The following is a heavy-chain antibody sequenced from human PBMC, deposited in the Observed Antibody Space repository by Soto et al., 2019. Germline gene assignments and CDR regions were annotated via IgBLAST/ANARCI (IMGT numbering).Heavy chain of an antibody. J-gene: IGHJ6*02. CDR2: INPNSGGT. CDR1: GYTFTGYY. D-gene: IGHD6-6*01. CDR3: ARDRRSSSSRYYYGMDV. Sequence: ASVKVSCKASGYTFTGYYMHWVRQAPGQGLEWMGWINPNSGGTNYAQKFQGWVTMTRDTSISTAYMELSRLRSDDTAVYYCARDRRSSSSRYYYGMDVWGQGTTVTVSS. V-gene: IGHV1-2*04.